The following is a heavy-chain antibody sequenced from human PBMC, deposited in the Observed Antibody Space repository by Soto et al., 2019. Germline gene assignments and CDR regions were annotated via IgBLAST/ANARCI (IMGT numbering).Heavy chain of an antibody. CDR2: IYYSGST. J-gene: IGHJ6*03. Sequence: SETLSLTCTVSGGSISSYYWSWIRQPPGKGLEWIGYIYYSGSTNYNPSLKSRVTISVDTSKNQFSLKLSSVTAADTAVYYCARIPYESTLDYYYYMDVWGKGTTVTVSS. V-gene: IGHV4-59*08. CDR1: GGSISSYY. CDR3: ARIPYESTLDYYYYMDV. D-gene: IGHD3-16*01.